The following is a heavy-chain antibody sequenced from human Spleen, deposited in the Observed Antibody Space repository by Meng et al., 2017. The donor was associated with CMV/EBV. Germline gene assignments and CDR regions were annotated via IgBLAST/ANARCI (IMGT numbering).Heavy chain of an antibody. D-gene: IGHD3-22*01. Sequence: GESLKISCGASGFTFKNFWMSWVRQAPGKGLEWVAIIRQDGNEKYYVDSVKGRFTISRDNAKKSLYLQMNSLRAEDMALYYCVQDRSATYVTSLGHWGQGTLVTVSS. CDR3: VQDRSATYVTSLGH. CDR2: IRQDGNEK. J-gene: IGHJ4*02. CDR1: GFTFKNFW. V-gene: IGHV3-7*03.